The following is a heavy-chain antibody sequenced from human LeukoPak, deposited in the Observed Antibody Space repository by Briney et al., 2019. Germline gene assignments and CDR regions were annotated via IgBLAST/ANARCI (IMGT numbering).Heavy chain of an antibody. Sequence: SETLSLTCTVSGGSITNDYWNWIRQSSGKQLEWIGSILYSGTINYSPSLKSRITISLDTSKNQFSLKLSSVTAADTAMYYCATSYDHGWLIGSWGQGTLVTVSS. V-gene: IGHV4-59*01. CDR1: GGSITNDY. CDR2: ILYSGTI. D-gene: IGHD3-16*01. J-gene: IGHJ4*02. CDR3: ATSYDHGWLIGS.